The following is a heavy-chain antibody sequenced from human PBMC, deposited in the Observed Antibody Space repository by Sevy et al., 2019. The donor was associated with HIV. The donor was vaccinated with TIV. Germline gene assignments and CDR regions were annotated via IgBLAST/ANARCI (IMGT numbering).Heavy chain of an antibody. CDR2: ISYDGRNK. CDR1: GFTFSSYG. Sequence: GSLRLSCAASGFTFSSYGMHWVRQAPGKGLEWVAVISYDGRNKYYADSVKGRFTISRENSKNMVDLQMNSLRAEDTAVYFCARGTWGREPSYFDSWGQGILVTVSS. V-gene: IGHV3-33*01. D-gene: IGHD7-27*01. J-gene: IGHJ4*02. CDR3: ARGTWGREPSYFDS.